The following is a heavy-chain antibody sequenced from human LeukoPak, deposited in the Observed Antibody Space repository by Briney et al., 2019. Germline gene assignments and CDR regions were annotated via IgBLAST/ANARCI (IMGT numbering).Heavy chain of an antibody. CDR1: GFTFSTYA. D-gene: IGHD5/OR15-5a*01. V-gene: IGHV3-23*01. J-gene: IGHJ4*02. CDR3: AKDRVYLREFDY. Sequence: PGGSLRLSCAASGFTFSTYAMSWVRQAPGKGLEWVPAISGSGDRTFFADSVKGRFTISRDNSKNTLYLQMNSLRVEDTAVYYCAKDRVYLREFDYWGQGTLVTVSS. CDR2: ISGSGDRT.